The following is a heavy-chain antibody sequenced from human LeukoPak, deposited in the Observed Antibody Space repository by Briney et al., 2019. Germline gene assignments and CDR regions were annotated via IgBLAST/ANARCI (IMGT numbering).Heavy chain of an antibody. V-gene: IGHV3-30*02. CDR2: IRYDGSNK. Sequence: PGGSLRLSCAASGLSFSSCGMHWVRQAPGKGLEWVAFIRYDGSNKYYADSVKGRFTISRDNSKNTLYLQMNSLRAEDTAVYYCAKPKQQLVPYGMDVWGQGTTVTVSS. CDR3: AKPKQQLVPYGMDV. J-gene: IGHJ6*02. D-gene: IGHD6-13*01. CDR1: GLSFSSCG.